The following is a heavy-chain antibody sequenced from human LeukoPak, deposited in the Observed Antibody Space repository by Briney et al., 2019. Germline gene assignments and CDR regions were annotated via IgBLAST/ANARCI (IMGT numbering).Heavy chain of an antibody. CDR2: IYPGDSDT. CDR3: ARRSITYYYGSGSPLYYMDV. D-gene: IGHD3-10*01. V-gene: IGHV5-51*01. Sequence: GESLKISCKGSGYSFTSYWIGWVRQMLGKGLEWMGIIYPGDSDTRYSPSFQGQVTISADKSISTAYLQWSSLKASDTAMYYCARRSITYYYGSGSPLYYMDVWGKGTTVTVSS. CDR1: GYSFTSYW. J-gene: IGHJ6*03.